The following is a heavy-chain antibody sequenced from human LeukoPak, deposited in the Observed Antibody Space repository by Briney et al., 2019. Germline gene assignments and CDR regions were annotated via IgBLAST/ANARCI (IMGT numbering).Heavy chain of an antibody. J-gene: IGHJ4*02. CDR3: ARGSGKWLPAYYFDY. V-gene: IGHV3-74*01. CDR1: GFTFSSYW. CDR2: INSDGSST. Sequence: GGALRLSCAASGFTFSSYWMHWVRQAPGKGVVWVSRINSDGSSTSYADSVKGRFTISRDNAKHTLYLQMNSLRAEDTAVYYCARGSGKWLPAYYFDYWGQGTLVTVSS. D-gene: IGHD3-22*01.